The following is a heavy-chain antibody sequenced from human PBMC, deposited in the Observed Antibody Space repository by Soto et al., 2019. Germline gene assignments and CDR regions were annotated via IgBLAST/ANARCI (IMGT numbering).Heavy chain of an antibody. CDR1: GYTFTSYG. V-gene: IGHV1-18*01. J-gene: IGHJ6*02. CDR3: ARAPLLGYCSGGSCSSDYYSGMDV. CDR2: ISAYNGNT. Sequence: QVQLVQSGAEVKKPGASVKVSCKASGYTFTSYGISWVRQAPGQGLEWMGWISAYNGNTNYAQTLQGRVTMTTDTSPSTASXAXRXXRSADTAVYYCARAPLLGYCSGGSCSSDYYSGMDVWGQGTTVTVSS. D-gene: IGHD2-15*01.